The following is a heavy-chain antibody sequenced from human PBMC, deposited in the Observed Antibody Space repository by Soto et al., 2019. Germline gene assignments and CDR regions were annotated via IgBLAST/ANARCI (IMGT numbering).Heavy chain of an antibody. D-gene: IGHD3-22*01. J-gene: IGHJ4*02. CDR3: WRNDGDDSTNF. CDR1: GFGFPSYG. V-gene: IGHV1-18*04. Sequence: GASVAVSRGASGFGFPSYGLNWVRRAPGQGLEWMGRIASHDGSTVSAQSFQGRLTLTRDTFTNTAYLELGALTSDDTGLYFCWRNDGDDSTNFWGQATLVTGSS. CDR2: IASHDGST.